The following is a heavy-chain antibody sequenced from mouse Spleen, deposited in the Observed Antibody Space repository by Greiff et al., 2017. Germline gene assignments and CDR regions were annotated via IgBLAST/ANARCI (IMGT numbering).Heavy chain of an antibody. CDR1: GFTFSDYG. CDR2: ISSGSSTI. D-gene: IGHD2-2*01. J-gene: IGHJ4*01. Sequence: EVKLVESGGGLVKPGGSLKLSCAASGFTFSDYGMHWVRQAPEKGLEWVAYISSGSSTIYYADTVKGRFTISRDNAKNTLFLQMTSLRSEDTAMYYCARGPFYYGYDRICYAMDYWGQGTSVTVSS. V-gene: IGHV5-17*01. CDR3: ARGPFYYGYDRICYAMDY.